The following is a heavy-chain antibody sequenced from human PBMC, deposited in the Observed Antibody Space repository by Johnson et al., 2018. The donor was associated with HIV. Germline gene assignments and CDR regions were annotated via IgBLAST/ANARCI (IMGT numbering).Heavy chain of an antibody. CDR2: IWYDGSNQ. Sequence: VQLLESGGGVVQPGRSLRLSCAASGFTFSSYGMHWVRQAPGKGLEWVAFIWYDGSNQYYADSVKGRFTISRDNSKNTLYLQMNSLRAEDTAVYYCANLPTRRSYYTLGAFDIWGQGTMVTVSS. CDR3: ANLPTRRSYYTLGAFDI. D-gene: IGHD1-26*01. V-gene: IGHV3-33*06. CDR1: GFTFSSYG. J-gene: IGHJ3*02.